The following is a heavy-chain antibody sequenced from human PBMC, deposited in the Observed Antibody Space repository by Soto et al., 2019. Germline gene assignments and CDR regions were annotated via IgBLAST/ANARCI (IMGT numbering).Heavy chain of an antibody. J-gene: IGHJ5*02. Sequence: ASVKVSCKASGYTFTSYGISWVRQAPGQGLEWMGWISAYNGNTNYAQKLQGRVTMTTDTSTSTAYMELRSLRSDDTAVYYCARGGCSGGSCYEPNWFDPWGQGTLVTV. V-gene: IGHV1-18*01. CDR1: GYTFTSYG. CDR3: ARGGCSGGSCYEPNWFDP. D-gene: IGHD2-15*01. CDR2: ISAYNGNT.